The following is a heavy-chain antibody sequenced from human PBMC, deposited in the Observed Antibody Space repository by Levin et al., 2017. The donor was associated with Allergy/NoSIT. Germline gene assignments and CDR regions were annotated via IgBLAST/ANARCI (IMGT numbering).Heavy chain of an antibody. D-gene: IGHD3-16*01. V-gene: IGHV6-1*01. CDR1: GDRVSSNSAA. CDR3: ATMGGSRAFDV. Sequence: SQTLSLTCAISGDRVSSNSAAWGWIRQSPSRGLEWLGRTYYRSRWYHDYAVSVKSRITINPDTSKNQFSLQMNSVTPEDTAVYYCATMGGSRAFDVWGQGTMVTVSS. J-gene: IGHJ3*01. CDR2: TYYRSRWYH.